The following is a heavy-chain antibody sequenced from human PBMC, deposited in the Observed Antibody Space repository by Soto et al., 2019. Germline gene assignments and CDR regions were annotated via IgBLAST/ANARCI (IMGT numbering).Heavy chain of an antibody. V-gene: IGHV4-4*02. D-gene: IGHD6-13*01. CDR2: IYHSGST. J-gene: IGHJ6*03. CDR3: AREIAAAGKPYYYYYYMDV. CDR1: GGSISSSNW. Sequence: PSETLSLTCAVSGGSISSSNWWSWVRQPPGKGLEWIGEIYHSGSTNYNPSLKSRVTISVDTSKNQFSLKLSSVTAADTAVYYCAREIAAAGKPYYYYYYMDVWGKGTTVTVSS.